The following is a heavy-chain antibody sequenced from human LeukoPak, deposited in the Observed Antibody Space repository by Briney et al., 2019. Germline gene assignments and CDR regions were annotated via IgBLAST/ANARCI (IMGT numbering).Heavy chain of an antibody. D-gene: IGHD2-2*01. CDR3: ARDAEDLVVVPAAVDY. J-gene: IGHJ4*02. CDR1: GFTFDDYA. Sequence: PGGSLRLSCAASGFTFDDYAMHWVRQAPGKGLEWVSSISSSSSYIYYADSVKGRFTISRDNAKNSLYLQMNSLRAEDTAVYYCARDAEDLVVVPAAVDYWGQGTLVTVSS. CDR2: ISSSSSYI. V-gene: IGHV3-21*01.